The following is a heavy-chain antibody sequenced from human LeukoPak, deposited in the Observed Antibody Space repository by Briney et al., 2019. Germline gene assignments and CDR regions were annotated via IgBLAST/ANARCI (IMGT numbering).Heavy chain of an antibody. CDR2: ICRRGGST. D-gene: IGHD5/OR15-5a*01. V-gene: IGHV3-23*01. CDR3: AKDVSAPFPI. Sequence: PGGSLRLSCAASGFTFSSYAMSWVPHAPGKGLEWVSAICRRGGSTYSADSVKGRFTISRDNSKNTLYLQMNSLRAEDTAVYYCAKDVSAPFPIWGQGTMVTVAS. CDR1: GFTFSSYA. J-gene: IGHJ3*02.